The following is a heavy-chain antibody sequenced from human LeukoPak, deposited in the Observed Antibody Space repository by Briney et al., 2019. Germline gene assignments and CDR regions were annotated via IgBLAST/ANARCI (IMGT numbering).Heavy chain of an antibody. D-gene: IGHD4-23*01. V-gene: IGHV4-39*07. CDR3: ARITYGDNHFDI. Sequence: SETLSLTCTVSGGSISNSSYYWGWIRQPPGKGLEWIGSIYYSGSTYYIPSLKSRVTISVDTSKNQFSLKLNSVTAADTAVYYCARITYGDNHFDIWGQGTMVTVSS. CDR1: GGSISNSSYY. CDR2: IYYSGST. J-gene: IGHJ3*02.